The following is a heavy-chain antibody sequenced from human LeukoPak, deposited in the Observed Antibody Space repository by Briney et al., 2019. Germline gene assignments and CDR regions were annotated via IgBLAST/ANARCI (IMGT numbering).Heavy chain of an antibody. V-gene: IGHV1-2*06. D-gene: IGHD2-2*01. CDR1: GYTFSPYH. CDR2: INPNSGDT. Sequence: ASVKVSCKASGYTFSPYHMHWVRQAPGQGLEWMGRINPNSGDTNYAQKFQGRVTTTRDTSISTAYMELSRLRSDDTAVYYCARDYCSSTSCLFDYWGQGTLVSVSS. J-gene: IGHJ4*02. CDR3: ARDYCSSTSCLFDY.